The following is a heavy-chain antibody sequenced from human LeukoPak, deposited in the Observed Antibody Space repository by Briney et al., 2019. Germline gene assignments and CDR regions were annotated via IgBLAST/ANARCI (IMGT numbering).Heavy chain of an antibody. CDR3: ASLPHYCSSTSCYSGDY. CDR2: IYYSGST. J-gene: IGHJ4*02. D-gene: IGHD2-2*02. V-gene: IGHV4-59*12. CDR1: GGSISSYY. Sequence: SETLSLTCTVSGGSISSYYWSWIRQPPGKGLEWIGYIYYSGSTNYNPSLKSRVTISVDTSKNQFSLKLSSVTAADTAVYYCASLPHYCSSTSCYSGDYWGQGTLVTVSS.